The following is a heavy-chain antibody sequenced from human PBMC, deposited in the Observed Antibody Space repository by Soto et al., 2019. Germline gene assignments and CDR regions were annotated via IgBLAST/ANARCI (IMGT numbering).Heavy chain of an antibody. V-gene: IGHV4-39*01. Sequence: SHTLSLTCTLSGASITSTTYFWAWIRKPPGKGLEWVGSIYYSVKTHYNPSLKSRVTISVDRSKNQFSLQMSSVTAADTAVYYCAKNLPRTGRFDYWGQGSLVTVSS. J-gene: IGHJ4*02. CDR2: IYYSVKT. CDR1: GASITSTTYF. CDR3: AKNLPRTGRFDY.